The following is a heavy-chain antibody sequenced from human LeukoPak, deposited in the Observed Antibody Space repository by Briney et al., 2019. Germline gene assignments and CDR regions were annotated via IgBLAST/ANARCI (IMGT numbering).Heavy chain of an antibody. CDR3: AREGGPYRPLDY. J-gene: IGHJ4*02. Sequence: SETLSLTCGVSGGSISDTNWWTWVRQPPGKGLEWIGEVNLQGSTNYNPSLKSRVVISVDKSENHISLKLTSVTAADTAVYYCAREGGPYRPLDYSGQGTLVTVAS. CDR2: VNLQGST. CDR1: GGSISDTNW. V-gene: IGHV4-4*02.